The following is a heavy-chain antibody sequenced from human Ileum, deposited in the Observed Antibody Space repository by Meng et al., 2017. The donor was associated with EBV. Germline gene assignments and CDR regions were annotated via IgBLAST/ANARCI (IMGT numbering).Heavy chain of an antibody. J-gene: IGHJ4*02. CDR3: RNAFCSAAAGCSDY. CDR2: INESGST. CDR1: GGYFRGNY. Sequence: QVQIQQWGAGLLRPSETLSITCADYGGYFRGNYWSWIRQSPGKRLEWIGEINESGSTNYNPSLKSRVTILMDTSKNQFSLKLTSVTAADAAVYYCRNAFCSAAAGCSDYWGQGTLVTVSS. D-gene: IGHD3-3*01. V-gene: IGHV4-34*01.